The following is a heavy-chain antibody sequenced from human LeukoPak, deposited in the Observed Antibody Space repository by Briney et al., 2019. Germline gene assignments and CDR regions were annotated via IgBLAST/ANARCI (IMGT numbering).Heavy chain of an antibody. D-gene: IGHD3-22*01. CDR3: ARSLESLRSSGYFLDFDY. CDR2: IYYSGST. V-gene: IGHV4-39*07. CDR1: GGSISSSSYY. J-gene: IGHJ4*02. Sequence: SETLSLTCTVSGGSISSSSYYWGWIRQPPGKGLEWIGSIYYSGSTYYNPSLKSRVTISVDTSKNQFSLKLSSVTAADTAVYYCARSLESLRSSGYFLDFDYWGQGTLVTVSS.